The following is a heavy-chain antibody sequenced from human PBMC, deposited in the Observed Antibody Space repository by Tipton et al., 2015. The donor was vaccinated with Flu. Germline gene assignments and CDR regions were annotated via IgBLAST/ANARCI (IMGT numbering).Heavy chain of an antibody. Sequence: TLSLTCALYGGSFSDYLWSWIRLPPGKGLEWIGEIDHSGSTNYSPSLESRVTISADMAKNQFSLRLTSVTAADKAMYYCASRKRPVIAVVTPFDYWGQGTLVTVSS. J-gene: IGHJ4*02. D-gene: IGHD4-23*01. V-gene: IGHV4-34*01. CDR2: IDHSGST. CDR1: GGSFSDYL. CDR3: ASRKRPVIAVVTPFDY.